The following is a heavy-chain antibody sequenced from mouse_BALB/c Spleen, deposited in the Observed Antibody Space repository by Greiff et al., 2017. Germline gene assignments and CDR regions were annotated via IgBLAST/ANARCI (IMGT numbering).Heavy chain of an antibody. J-gene: IGHJ2*01. CDR2: IDPANGNT. D-gene: IGHD2-4*01. V-gene: IGHV14-3*02. Sequence: EVQLQQSGAELVKPGASVKLSCTASGFNIKDTYMHWVKQRPEQGLEWIGRIDPANGNTKYDPKFQGKATITADTSSTTAYLQLSSLTSEDTAVYYCALSTMMTTGGFDDWGQGTTLTVSS. CDR3: ALSTMMTTGGFDD. CDR1: GFNIKDTY.